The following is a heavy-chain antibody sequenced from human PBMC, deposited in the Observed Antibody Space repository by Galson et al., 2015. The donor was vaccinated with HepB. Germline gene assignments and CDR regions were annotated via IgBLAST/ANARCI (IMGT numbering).Heavy chain of an antibody. CDR3: ARVGDVDQFSDDY. Sequence: SLRLSCAASGFSFRSHSFHWVRQAPGKGLEWLAGILSDGRNRYYAESVEGRFTISRDNSRNMLYLQMDSLRPKDTAVYYCARVGDVDQFSDDYWGQGTLVAVSP. CDR2: ILSDGRNR. D-gene: IGHD2-2*01. CDR1: GFSFRSHS. J-gene: IGHJ4*02. V-gene: IGHV3-30*04.